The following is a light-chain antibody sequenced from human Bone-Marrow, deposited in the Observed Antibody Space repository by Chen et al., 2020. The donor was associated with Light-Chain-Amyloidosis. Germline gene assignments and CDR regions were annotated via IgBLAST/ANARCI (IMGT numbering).Light chain of an antibody. Sequence: YELIQPPSVSVPLGQSARISCSGDDLPTKYAYWYQQKPGQAPVLVIHRDTERPSGISERFSGSSSGTTATLTISGVQAEDEADYHCQSADSSGTYEVIFGGGTKLTVL. CDR2: RDT. J-gene: IGLJ2*01. CDR3: QSADSSGTYEVI. V-gene: IGLV3-25*03. CDR1: DLPTKY.